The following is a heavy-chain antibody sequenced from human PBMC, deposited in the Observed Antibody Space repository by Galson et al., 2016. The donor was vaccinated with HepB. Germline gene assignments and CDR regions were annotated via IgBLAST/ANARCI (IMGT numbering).Heavy chain of an antibody. J-gene: IGHJ4*02. Sequence: SLRLSCAGSGLTFNSYAMHWVRQAPGQGLEWVSGLRGSGSSTFYADSVKGRFTISRDKSKNTVFLQMNSLRVEDTAIYYCAKIDSSAWYPRGVYWGRGTLVTVSS. CDR3: AKIDSSAWYPRGVY. CDR2: LRGSGSST. CDR1: GLTFNSYA. D-gene: IGHD6-19*01. V-gene: IGHV3-23*01.